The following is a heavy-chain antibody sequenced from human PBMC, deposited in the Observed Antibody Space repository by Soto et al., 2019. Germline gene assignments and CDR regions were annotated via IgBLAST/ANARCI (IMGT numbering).Heavy chain of an antibody. Sequence: SETLSLTCTVSGGSISSYYWSWIRQPPGKGLEWIGYIYYSGSTNYNPSLKSRVTISVDTSKNQFSLKLSSVTAADTAVYYCARIVDPVPGTGVAQLDYWGQGTLVTVPS. CDR3: ARIVDPVPGTGVAQLDY. D-gene: IGHD2-15*01. V-gene: IGHV4-59*08. J-gene: IGHJ4*02. CDR2: IYYSGST. CDR1: GGSISSYY.